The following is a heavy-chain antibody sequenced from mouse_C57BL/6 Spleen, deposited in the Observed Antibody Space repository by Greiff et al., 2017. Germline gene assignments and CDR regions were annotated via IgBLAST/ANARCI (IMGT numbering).Heavy chain of an antibody. D-gene: IGHD1-1*01. CDR1: GFNIKNTY. V-gene: IGHV14-3*01. J-gene: IGHJ1*03. CDR2: IDPANGNT. Sequence: EVQLQESVAELVRPGASVKLSCTASGFNIKNTYMHWVKQRPEQGLEWIGRIDPANGNTKYAPKFQGKATITADTSSNTAYLQLSSLTSEDTAIYYCARWDYYGSSYVGYFDVWGTGTTVTVSS. CDR3: ARWDYYGSSYVGYFDV.